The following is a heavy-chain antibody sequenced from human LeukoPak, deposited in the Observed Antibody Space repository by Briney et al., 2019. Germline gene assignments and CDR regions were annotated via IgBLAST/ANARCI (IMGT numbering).Heavy chain of an antibody. Sequence: GGSLRLSCAASGFTFSSYAMSWVRQAPGKGLEWVSAISGSGGSTYYADSVEGRFTISRDNSKNTLYLQMNSLRAEDTAVYYCAKDGPDIVVVVAAMNYFDYWGQGTLVTVSS. CDR1: GFTFSSYA. D-gene: IGHD2-15*01. CDR3: AKDGPDIVVVVAAMNYFDY. J-gene: IGHJ4*02. V-gene: IGHV3-23*01. CDR2: ISGSGGST.